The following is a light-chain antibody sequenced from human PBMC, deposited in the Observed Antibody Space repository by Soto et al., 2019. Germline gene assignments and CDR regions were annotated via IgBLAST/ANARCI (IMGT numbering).Light chain of an antibody. J-gene: IGKJ3*01. CDR3: QQYNSLSHVT. CDR1: QSIRTW. CDR2: EAS. Sequence: DIQMTQSPSTLSASVGDRVTITCRASQSIRTWVAWYQQKPGKAPKLLIYEASSLESGVPSRFSGGGSGTEFSLTISSLQPDDFATYYCQQYNSLSHVTFGPGTKVDIK. V-gene: IGKV1-5*03.